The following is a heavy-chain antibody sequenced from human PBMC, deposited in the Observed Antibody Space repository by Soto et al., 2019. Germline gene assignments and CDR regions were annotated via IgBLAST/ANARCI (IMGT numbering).Heavy chain of an antibody. CDR1: GGSISSSSYY. V-gene: IGHV4-39*01. CDR3: ARHVVISPDY. J-gene: IGHJ4*02. CDR2: IYYSGST. Sequence: SETLSLTCTVSGGSISSSSYYWGWIRQPPGKGLEWIGSIYYSGSTYYNPSLKSRVTISVDTSKNQFSLKLSSVTAADTDVYYCARHVVISPDYWGQGTLVTVSS. D-gene: IGHD2-21*01.